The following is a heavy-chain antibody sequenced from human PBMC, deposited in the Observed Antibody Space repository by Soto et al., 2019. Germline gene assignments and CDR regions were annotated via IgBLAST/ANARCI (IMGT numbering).Heavy chain of an antibody. CDR1: GDSVSSNDAT. J-gene: IGHJ4*02. V-gene: IGHV6-1*01. CDR2: TYYRSKWYN. CDR3: ARGMYYYDSSGWAY. Sequence: SQTLALTWGISGDSVSSNDATWDWIRQSPSRDLEWLGRTYYRSKWYNDYAVSVKSRITINPDTSKNQISLQLNSVTPEDTAVYYCARGMYYYDSSGWAYWGQGTLVTVSS. D-gene: IGHD3-22*01.